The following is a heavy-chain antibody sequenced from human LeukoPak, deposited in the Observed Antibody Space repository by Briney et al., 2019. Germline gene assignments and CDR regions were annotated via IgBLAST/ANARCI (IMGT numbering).Heavy chain of an antibody. D-gene: IGHD3-9*01. Sequence: ASVKVSCKVSGYTLTELSMHWVRQAPGKGLEWMGGFDPEDGETIYAQKFQGRVTMTTDTSTSTAYMELRSLRSDDTAVYYCARGLNHDILTAFDNWGQGTLVTVSS. V-gene: IGHV1-24*01. CDR2: FDPEDGET. CDR3: ARGLNHDILTAFDN. J-gene: IGHJ4*02. CDR1: GYTLTELS.